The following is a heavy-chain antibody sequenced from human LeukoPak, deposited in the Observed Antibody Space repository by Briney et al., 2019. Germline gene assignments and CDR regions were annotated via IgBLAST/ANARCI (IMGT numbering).Heavy chain of an antibody. J-gene: IGHJ6*03. V-gene: IGHV5-51*01. CDR2: IYLGDSDT. CDR1: GDSFSNSW. Sequence: GESLKISCKGSGDSFSNSWIGWVRQMPGKGLEWMGIIYLGDSDTRYSPSFQGHVTISADKSVSTAYLQWSSLKASDTAIYYCARRRDYYMDVWGKGTTVTVSS. CDR3: ARRRDYYMDV.